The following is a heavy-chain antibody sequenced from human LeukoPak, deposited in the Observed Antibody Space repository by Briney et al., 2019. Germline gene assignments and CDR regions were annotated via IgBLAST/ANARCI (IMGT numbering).Heavy chain of an antibody. V-gene: IGHV1-2*02. D-gene: IGHD3-3*01. CDR1: GYTFTGYY. CDR2: INPNSGGT. CDR3: ARGTYDFWSGYYFGWFDP. J-gene: IGHJ5*02. Sequence: GASVKVSCKASGYTFTGYYMHWLRQAPGQGLEWMGWINPNSGGTNYAQKFQGRVTMTRDTSISTAYMELSRLRSDDTAVYYCARGTYDFWSGYYFGWFDPWGQGTLVTVSS.